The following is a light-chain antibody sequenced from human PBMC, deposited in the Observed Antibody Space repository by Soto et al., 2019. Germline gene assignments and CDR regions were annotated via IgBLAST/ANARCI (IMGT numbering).Light chain of an antibody. CDR1: QSFSSW. J-gene: IGKJ1*01. CDR3: QQYNTSSRT. V-gene: IGKV1-5*01. Sequence: GDRVTITCRASQSFSSWLAWYQQKPGKAPKLLIYDASSLESGVPSRFSGSGSGTEFTLTISSLQPDDFATYYCQQYNTSSRTFGQGTKVEIK. CDR2: DAS.